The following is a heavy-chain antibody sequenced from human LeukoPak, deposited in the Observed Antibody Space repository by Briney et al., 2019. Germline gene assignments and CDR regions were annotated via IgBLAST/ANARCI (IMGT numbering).Heavy chain of an antibody. CDR3: AKAKRWLQFSPFDY. V-gene: IGHV3-23*01. D-gene: IGHD5-24*01. CDR1: GFTFSTYA. Sequence: GSLRLSCAASGFTFSTYATSWVRQAPGKGLEWVSVISGSGGSTYYADSVKGRFTISRDNSKNTLYLQMYSLRAEDTAVYYCAKAKRWLQFSPFDYWGQGTLVTVSS. J-gene: IGHJ4*02. CDR2: ISGSGGST.